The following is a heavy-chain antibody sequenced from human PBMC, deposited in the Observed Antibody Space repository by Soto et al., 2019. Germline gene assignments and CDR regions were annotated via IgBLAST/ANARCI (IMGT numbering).Heavy chain of an antibody. CDR1: GYTFTNYG. CDR3: AREAVAASYYYYGMDV. D-gene: IGHD6-19*01. Sequence: ASVKVSCKASGYTFTNYGISWVRQAPGQGLEWMGWISAYNDDTNYPQKLQGRLTMTTDTATSTAYMELRSLRSDDTAVYFCAREAVAASYYYYGMDVWGQGTTVTVSS. J-gene: IGHJ6*02. V-gene: IGHV1-18*01. CDR2: ISAYNDDT.